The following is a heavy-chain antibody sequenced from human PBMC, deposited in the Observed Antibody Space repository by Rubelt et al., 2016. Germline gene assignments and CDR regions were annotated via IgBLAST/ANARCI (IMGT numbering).Heavy chain of an antibody. Sequence: GLVKPSETLSLTCTVSAYSISSDYYWSWIRQHPGNRLEWIGFIYSSGSTNYNPSLTSRVTISVDTSKNQFSLKLSSVTAADTAVYYCARSNYFDYWGQGTLVTVSS. CDR3: ARSNYFDY. J-gene: IGHJ4*02. V-gene: IGHV4-38-2*02. CDR2: IYSSGST. CDR1: AYSISSDYY.